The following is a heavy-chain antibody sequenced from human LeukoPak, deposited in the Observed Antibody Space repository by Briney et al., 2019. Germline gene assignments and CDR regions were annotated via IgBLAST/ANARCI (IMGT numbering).Heavy chain of an antibody. CDR1: GFTFSSYG. CDR3: ARDRAYSSRLFDN. CDR2: IWYDGSNK. D-gene: IGHD6-13*01. Sequence: GRSLRLSCAASGFTFSSYGMHWVRQAPGKGLEWVAVIWYDGSNKYYADSVKGRFTISRDNSKNTLYLQMNSLRAEDTAVYYCARDRAYSSRLFDNWGQGTLVTVSS. J-gene: IGHJ4*02. V-gene: IGHV3-33*01.